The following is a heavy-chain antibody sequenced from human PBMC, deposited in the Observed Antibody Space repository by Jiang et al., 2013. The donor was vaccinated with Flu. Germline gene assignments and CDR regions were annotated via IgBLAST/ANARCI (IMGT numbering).Heavy chain of an antibody. CDR1: GVSISSGDYY. Sequence: GSGLVKPSQTLSLTCIVSGVSISSGDYYWSWIRQHPGKGLEWIGYIYYSGSTYYNPSLKSRVIISEYTSNNQFSLKLTSVTAADTAVYYCARADYYGTQFDYWGQGILVTVSS. J-gene: IGHJ4*02. CDR3: ARADYYGTQFDY. CDR2: IYYSGST. D-gene: IGHD3-10*01. V-gene: IGHV4-31*03.